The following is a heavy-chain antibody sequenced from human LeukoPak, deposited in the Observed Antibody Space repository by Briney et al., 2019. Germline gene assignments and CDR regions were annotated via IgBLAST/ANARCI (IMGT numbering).Heavy chain of an antibody. Sequence: SVKVSCKASGYTFTSYAMHWVRQAPGQRLEWMGWINAGNGNTKYSQKFQGRVTITRDTSASTAYMELSSLRSEDTAVYYCAREGSQLVSVGLRRRTQLREFDFWGQGTLVTVSS. CDR3: AREGSQLVSVGLRRRTQLREFDF. D-gene: IGHD2-2*01. CDR1: GYTFTSYA. J-gene: IGHJ4*02. V-gene: IGHV1-3*01. CDR2: INAGNGNT.